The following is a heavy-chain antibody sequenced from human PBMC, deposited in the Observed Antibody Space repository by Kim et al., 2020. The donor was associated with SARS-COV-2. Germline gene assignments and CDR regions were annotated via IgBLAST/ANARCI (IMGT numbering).Heavy chain of an antibody. CDR3: ARGKATVTTRYYYFDY. J-gene: IGHJ4*02. CDR2: IYSGGST. D-gene: IGHD4-17*01. CDR1: GFTVSSNY. V-gene: IGHV3-53*01. Sequence: GGSLRLSCAASGFTVSSNYMSWVRQAPGKGLEWVSVIYSGGSTYYADSVKGRFTISRDNSKNTLYLQMNSLRAEDTAVYYCARGKATVTTRYYYFDYWGQGTLVTVSS.